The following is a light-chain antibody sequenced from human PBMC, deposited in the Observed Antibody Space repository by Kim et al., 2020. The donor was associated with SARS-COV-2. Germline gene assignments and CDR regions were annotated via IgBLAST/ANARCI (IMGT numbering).Light chain of an antibody. Sequence: DIQMTQSPSTLSASVGDRVTITCRASQSISTWLAWYQQKPGKAPKLLIYKASSLESGVPSRFSGSGSGTDFTLTVSSLQPDDFATYYCQQYQSKPWTFGQGTKVDIK. J-gene: IGKJ1*01. CDR3: QQYQSKPWT. CDR2: KAS. V-gene: IGKV1-5*03. CDR1: QSISTW.